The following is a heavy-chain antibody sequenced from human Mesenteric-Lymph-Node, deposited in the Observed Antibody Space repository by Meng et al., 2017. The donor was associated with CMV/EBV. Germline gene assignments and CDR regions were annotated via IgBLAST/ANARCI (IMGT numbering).Heavy chain of an antibody. Sequence: GESLKISCAASGFTFSTYTMNWVRQAPGKGLEWVSGISGSGGSTYYADSVKGRFTISRDNAKNSLYLQMNSLRAEDTAVYYCARPIGAVAGTETYYYYGMDVWGQGTTVTVSS. D-gene: IGHD6-19*01. J-gene: IGHJ6*02. CDR1: GFTFSTYT. CDR3: ARPIGAVAGTETYYYYGMDV. V-gene: IGHV3-23*01. CDR2: ISGSGGST.